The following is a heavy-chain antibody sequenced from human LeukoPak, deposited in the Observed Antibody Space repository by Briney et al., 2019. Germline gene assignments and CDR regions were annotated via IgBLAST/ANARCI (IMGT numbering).Heavy chain of an antibody. CDR1: GGSINNFY. D-gene: IGHD6-13*01. CDR2: INYSGRT. CDR3: ARSRGQSDSWPPLDN. Sequence: SETLSLTCNVSGGSINNFYWSWIRQPPGKGLEWIANINYSGRTNYNPSLKSRVTISVDTSKNQFSLKLSSVTAADTAMYYCARSRGQSDSWPPLDNWGQGTLVTVSS. J-gene: IGHJ4*02. V-gene: IGHV4-59*01.